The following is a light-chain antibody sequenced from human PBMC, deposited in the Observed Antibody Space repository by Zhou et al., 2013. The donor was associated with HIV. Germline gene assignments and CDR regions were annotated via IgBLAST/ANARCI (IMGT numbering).Light chain of an antibody. CDR2: LGS. Sequence: DIVMTQSPLSLPVTPGEPASISCRSSQSLLHSNGYNYLDWYLQKPGQSPQLLIYLGSNRASGVPDRFSGSGSGTDFTLKISRVEAEDVGIYYCMQALHTFTFGGGTKVE. V-gene: IGKV2-28*01. CDR3: MQALHTFT. CDR1: QSLLHSNGYNY. J-gene: IGKJ4*01.